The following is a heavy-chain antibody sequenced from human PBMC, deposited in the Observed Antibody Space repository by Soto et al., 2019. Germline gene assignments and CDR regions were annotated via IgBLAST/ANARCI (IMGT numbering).Heavy chain of an antibody. Sequence: QVQLVESGGGVVQPGRSLRLSCAASGFTFSSYGMHWVRQAPGKGLEWVAVISYDGSNKYYADSVKGRFTISRDNSKNTLYLQMNSLRAEDTAVYYCAKNVGGAVAGTGNYWGQGSLVTVSS. CDR1: GFTFSSYG. D-gene: IGHD6-19*01. V-gene: IGHV3-30*18. CDR2: ISYDGSNK. J-gene: IGHJ4*02. CDR3: AKNVGGAVAGTGNY.